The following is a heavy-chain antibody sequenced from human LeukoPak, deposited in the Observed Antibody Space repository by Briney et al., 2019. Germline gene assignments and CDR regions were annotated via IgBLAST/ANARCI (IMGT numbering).Heavy chain of an antibody. CDR3: AIFDFLFGEINNWFDP. CDR2: IYPGDSDT. Sequence: GESLKISCKGSGYNFTIYWIGWVRQMPGKGLEWMGIIYPGDSDTRYSPSFQGQVTISADKSISTAYLQWSSLKASDTAMYYCAIFDFLFGEINNWFDPWGQGTLVTVSS. V-gene: IGHV5-51*01. J-gene: IGHJ5*02. D-gene: IGHD3-16*01. CDR1: GYNFTIYW.